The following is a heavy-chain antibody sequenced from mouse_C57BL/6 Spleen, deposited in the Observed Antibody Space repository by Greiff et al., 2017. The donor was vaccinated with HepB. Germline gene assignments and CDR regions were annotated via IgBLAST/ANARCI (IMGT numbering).Heavy chain of an antibody. D-gene: IGHD1-1*01. Sequence: VQLKQSGPELVKPGASVKMSCKASGYTFTDYNMHWVKQSHGKSLEWIGYINPNNGGTSYNQKFKGKATLTVNKSSSTAYMELRSLTSEDSAVYYCAREFITTVVATEYFDVWGTGTTVTVSS. CDR2: INPNNGGT. CDR3: AREFITTVVATEYFDV. CDR1: GYTFTDYN. J-gene: IGHJ1*03. V-gene: IGHV1-22*01.